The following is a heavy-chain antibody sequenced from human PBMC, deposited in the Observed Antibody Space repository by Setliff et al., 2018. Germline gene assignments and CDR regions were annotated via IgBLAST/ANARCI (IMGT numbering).Heavy chain of an antibody. J-gene: IGHJ6*03. CDR3: ARIRRDIVVVVGATPDYYDYMDV. V-gene: IGHV5-10-1*01. D-gene: IGHD2-15*01. Sequence: GESLKISCKGSGYSFTSYWISWVRQMPGKGLEWMGRIDPSDSYTNYSPSFQGHVTISGDKSISTAYLQWSSLKASDTAMYYCARIRRDIVVVVGATPDYYDYMDVWGKGTTVTDSS. CDR1: GYSFTSYW. CDR2: IDPSDSYT.